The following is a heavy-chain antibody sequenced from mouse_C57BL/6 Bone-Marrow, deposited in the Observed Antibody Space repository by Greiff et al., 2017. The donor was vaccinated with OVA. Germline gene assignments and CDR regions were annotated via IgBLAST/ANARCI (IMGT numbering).Heavy chain of an antibody. D-gene: IGHD2-3*01. CDR2: IYPSDGST. CDR1: GYTFTSYD. CDR3: ARGGWLLRAWFAY. V-gene: IGHV1-85*01. J-gene: IGHJ3*01. Sequence: QVQLQQSGPELVKPGASVKLSCKASGYTFTSYDINWVKQRPGQGLEWIGWIYPSDGSTKYNEKFKGKATLTVDTSSSTAYMERHSLTSEDSAVDFCARGGWLLRAWFAYWGQGTLVTVSA.